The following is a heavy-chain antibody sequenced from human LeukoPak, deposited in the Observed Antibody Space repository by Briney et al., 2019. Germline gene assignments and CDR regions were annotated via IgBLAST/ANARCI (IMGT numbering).Heavy chain of an antibody. CDR3: ARGPDGYLDY. CDR1: GFTFSSYA. Sequence: GGSLRLSCAASGFTFSSYAMHWVRQAPGKGLEWVAVISYDGSNKYYADSVKGRFTISRDNSKNTLYLQMNSLRAEDTAVYYCARGPDGYLDYWGQGTLVTVSS. CDR2: ISYDGSNK. V-gene: IGHV3-30-3*01. J-gene: IGHJ4*02.